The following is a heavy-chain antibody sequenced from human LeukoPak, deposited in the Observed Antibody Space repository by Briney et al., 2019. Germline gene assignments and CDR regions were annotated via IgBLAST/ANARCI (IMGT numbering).Heavy chain of an antibody. Sequence: AGGSLRLSCAASRFTFSSYAMSWVRQAPGKGLEWVSVISATDGSTYYADSVKGRFTISRDNSKNTLYLQMNSLRAEDTAVYYCAKRGAEVGQTVAPGDYWGQGTLVTVSS. J-gene: IGHJ4*02. CDR2: ISATDGST. V-gene: IGHV3-23*01. D-gene: IGHD1-26*01. CDR3: AKRGAEVGQTVAPGDY. CDR1: RFTFSSYA.